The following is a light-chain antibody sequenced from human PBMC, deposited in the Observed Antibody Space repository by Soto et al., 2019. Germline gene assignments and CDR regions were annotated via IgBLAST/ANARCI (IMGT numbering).Light chain of an antibody. J-gene: IGLJ1*01. CDR3: NSYTSSNTYV. CDR2: EVS. CDR1: GSDVGSYNR. V-gene: IGLV2-18*02. Sequence: QSALTQPPSVSGSPGQSVTISCTGTGSDVGSYNRVSWYQQPPGTAPKLMIYEVSNRPSGVPDRFSGSKSGNTASLTISGLQPEDEADCYCNSYTSSNTYVFGTGTKVTVL.